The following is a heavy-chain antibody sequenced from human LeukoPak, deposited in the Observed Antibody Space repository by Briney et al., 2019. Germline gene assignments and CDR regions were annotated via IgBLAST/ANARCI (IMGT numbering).Heavy chain of an antibody. CDR2: IIPIFGTA. Sequence: SVKVSCKASGYTFTSYVISWVRQAPGQGLEWMGGIIPIFGTANYAQKFQGRVTITADESTSTAYMELSSLRSEDTAVYYCAIDGSTSSSCLDPWGQGTLVTVSS. J-gene: IGHJ5*02. CDR3: AIDGSTSSSCLDP. D-gene: IGHD2-2*01. CDR1: GYTFTSYV. V-gene: IGHV1-69*13.